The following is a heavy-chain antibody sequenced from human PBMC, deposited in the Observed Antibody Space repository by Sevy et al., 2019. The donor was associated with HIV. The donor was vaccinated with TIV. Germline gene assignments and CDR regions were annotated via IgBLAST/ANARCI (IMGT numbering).Heavy chain of an antibody. Sequence: GGSLRLSCVASEFIFSSHAVSWVRQAPGKGLEWVSAISGDGENTHYADSVRGRFTISRDNFKNTLYLQMNSPRAEDTALYYCARDGRGTSAFDIWGPGTMVTVSS. CDR1: EFIFSSHA. J-gene: IGHJ3*02. CDR3: ARDGRGTSAFDI. CDR2: ISGDGENT. D-gene: IGHD1-26*01. V-gene: IGHV3-23*01.